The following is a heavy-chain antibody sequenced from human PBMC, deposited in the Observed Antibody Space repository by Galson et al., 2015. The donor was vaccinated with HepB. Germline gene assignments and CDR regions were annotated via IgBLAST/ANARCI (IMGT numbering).Heavy chain of an antibody. J-gene: IGHJ4*02. CDR3: ASGIAAAGTADY. CDR2: IIPIFGTA. Sequence: SVKVSCKASGGTFSSYAISWMRQAPGQGLGWMGGIIPIFGTANYAQKFQGRVTITADESTSTAYMELSSLRSEDTAVYYCASGIAAAGTADYWGQGTLVTVSS. CDR1: GGTFSSYA. V-gene: IGHV1-69*13. D-gene: IGHD6-13*01.